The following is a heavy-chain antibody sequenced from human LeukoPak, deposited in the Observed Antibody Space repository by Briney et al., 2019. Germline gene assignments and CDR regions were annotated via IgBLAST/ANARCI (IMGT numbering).Heavy chain of an antibody. D-gene: IGHD3-22*01. J-gene: IGHJ4*02. V-gene: IGHV3-7*01. CDR1: GFSFNNFA. CDR3: ARDQDYYDSSGYYLIFDY. CDR2: IKQDGSEK. Sequence: GGSLRLSCAASGFSFNNFAVSWVRQAPGKGLEWVANIKQDGSEKYYVDSVKGRFTISRDNAKNSLYLQMNSLRAEDTAVYYCARDQDYYDSSGYYLIFDYWGQGTLVTVSS.